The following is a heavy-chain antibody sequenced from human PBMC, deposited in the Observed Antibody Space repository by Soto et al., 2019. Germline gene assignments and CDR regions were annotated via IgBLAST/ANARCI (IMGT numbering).Heavy chain of an antibody. J-gene: IGHJ4*02. D-gene: IGHD3-9*01. CDR3: ARLDFDWLFIDY. CDR2: IYSGGST. Sequence: GXSRRLSGAASGFTVSSNYMSWVRQAPGKGLEWVSVIYSGGSTYYADSVKGRFTISRDNSKNTLYLQMNSLRAEDTAVYYCARLDFDWLFIDYWGQGTLVTVSS. V-gene: IGHV3-66*01. CDR1: GFTVSSNY.